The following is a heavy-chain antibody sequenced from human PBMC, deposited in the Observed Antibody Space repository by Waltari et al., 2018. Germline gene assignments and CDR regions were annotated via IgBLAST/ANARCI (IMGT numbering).Heavy chain of an antibody. D-gene: IGHD2-21*01. CDR1: GYTFTDYY. J-gene: IGHJ3*02. CDR2: VDPEDGET. CDR3: ATTEAYCGGDCWREAFDI. Sequence: EVQLVQSGAEVKKPGATVKISCKASGYTFTDYYMHWVQQAPGNGLEWMGRVDPEDGETIYAEKFQGRVTITADTSTDTAYMELSSLRSEDTAVYYCATTEAYCGGDCWREAFDIWGQGTMVTVSS. V-gene: IGHV1-69-2*01.